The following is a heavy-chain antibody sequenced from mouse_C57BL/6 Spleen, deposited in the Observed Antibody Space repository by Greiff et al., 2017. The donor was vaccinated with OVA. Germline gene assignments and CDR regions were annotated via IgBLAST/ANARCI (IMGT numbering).Heavy chain of an antibody. V-gene: IGHV7-3*01. CDR3: ARAITTVVVRDAMDY. CDR2: IRNKANGYTT. CDR1: GFTFTDYY. D-gene: IGHD1-1*01. Sequence: DVMLVESGGGLVQPGGSLSLSCAASGFTFTDYYMSWVRQPPGKALEWLGFIRNKANGYTTEYSASVKGRFTISRDNSQSILYLQMNALRAEDSATYYCARAITTVVVRDAMDYWGQGTSVTVSS. J-gene: IGHJ4*01.